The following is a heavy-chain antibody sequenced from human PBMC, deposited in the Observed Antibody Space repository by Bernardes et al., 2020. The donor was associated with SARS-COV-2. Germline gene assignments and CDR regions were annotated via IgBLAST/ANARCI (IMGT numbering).Heavy chain of an antibody. V-gene: IGHV3-23*01. J-gene: IGHJ1*01. D-gene: IGHD6-6*01. CDR3: TKDPQYSNDIDH. CDR1: GFTFSSYD. Sequence: GGSLRLSCAASGFTFSSYDMSWVRQAPGKGLEWVSTISYSGGRTHYADSVKGRFTISRDNSDNPVYLQMTSLRSSDTAVYYCTKDPQYSNDIDHWGQGTLVTVSS. CDR2: ISYSGGRT.